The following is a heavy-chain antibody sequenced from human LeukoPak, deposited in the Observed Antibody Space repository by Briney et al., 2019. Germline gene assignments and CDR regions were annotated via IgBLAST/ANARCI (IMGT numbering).Heavy chain of an antibody. V-gene: IGHV4-39*07. Sequence: PSETLSLTCTVSGGSISSSSYYWGWIRQPPGKGLEWIGSIYYSGSTYYNPSLKSRVTISVDTSKNQFSLKLSSVTPADTAVYYCASYEGSGDAFDIWGQGTMVTVSS. CDR2: IYYSGST. J-gene: IGHJ3*02. D-gene: IGHD3-3*01. CDR1: GGSISSSSYY. CDR3: ASYEGSGDAFDI.